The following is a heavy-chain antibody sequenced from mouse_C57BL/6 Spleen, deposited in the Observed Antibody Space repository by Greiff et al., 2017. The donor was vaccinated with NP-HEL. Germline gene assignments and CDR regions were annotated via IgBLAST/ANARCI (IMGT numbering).Heavy chain of an antibody. CDR3: ARYYGSRGYAMDY. CDR1: GFTFSDYG. CDR2: ISSGSSTI. D-gene: IGHD1-1*01. J-gene: IGHJ4*01. Sequence: EVHLVESGGGLVKPGGSLKLSCAASGFTFSDYGMHWVRQAPEKGLEWVAYISSGSSTIYYADTVKGRFTISRDNAKNTLFLQMTSLRSEDTAMYYCARYYGSRGYAMDYWGQGTSVTVSS. V-gene: IGHV5-17*01.